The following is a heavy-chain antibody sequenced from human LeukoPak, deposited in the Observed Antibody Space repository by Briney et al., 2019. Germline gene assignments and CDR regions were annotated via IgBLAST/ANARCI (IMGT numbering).Heavy chain of an antibody. D-gene: IGHD6-19*01. J-gene: IGHJ4*02. CDR3: AKDGYTEWLGLYYFDY. CDR2: ISGSGGRT. V-gene: IGHV3-23*01. Sequence: HPGGSLRLSCAPSGFTFSSYEMNWVRQAPGKGLEWVSTISGSGGRTYYADSVKGRFTISRDNSKNTLYLQMNSLRAEDTALYYCAKDGYTEWLGLYYFDYWGQGTLVTVSS. CDR1: GFTFSSYE.